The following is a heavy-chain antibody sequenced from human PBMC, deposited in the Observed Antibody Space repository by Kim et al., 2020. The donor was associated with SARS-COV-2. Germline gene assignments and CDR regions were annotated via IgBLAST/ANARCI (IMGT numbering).Heavy chain of an antibody. V-gene: IGHV5-51*01. D-gene: IGHD3-10*01. CDR3: ARPKVFRGENWLDP. Sequence: GESLKISCKGSGYNFTSYWIGWVRQMPGKGLEWMGIIYPGDSDTRYSPSFQGQVTISADKSISTAYLQWNSLKASDTAMYYCARPKVFRGENWLDPWGQGTLVTVSS. CDR2: IYPGDSDT. CDR1: GYNFTSYW. J-gene: IGHJ5*02.